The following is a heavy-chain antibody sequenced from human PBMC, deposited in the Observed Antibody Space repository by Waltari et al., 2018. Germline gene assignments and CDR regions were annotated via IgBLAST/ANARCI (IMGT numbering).Heavy chain of an antibody. D-gene: IGHD3-16*02. J-gene: IGHJ4*02. Sequence: QVQLQESGPGLVKPSQTLSLTCTVSGGSISSGSYYWSWHRQPAGKGLEWIGHIYTSGSTNYNPSLKSRVTISVDTSKNQFSLKLSSVTAADTALYFCARVQYRTEPSSGLYYFDYWGQGTLVTVSS. V-gene: IGHV4-61*02. CDR2: IYTSGST. CDR3: ARVQYRTEPSSGLYYFDY. CDR1: GGSISSGSYY.